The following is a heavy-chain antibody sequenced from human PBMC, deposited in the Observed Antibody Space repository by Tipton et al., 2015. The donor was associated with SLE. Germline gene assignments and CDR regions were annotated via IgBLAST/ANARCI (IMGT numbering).Heavy chain of an antibody. CDR1: GFTVSSNY. J-gene: IGHJ2*01. V-gene: IGHV3-53*01. Sequence: SLRLSCAASGFTVSSNYMSWVRQAPGKGLEWVSVIYSGGSTYYADSVKGRFTISRDNSKNTLYLQMNSLRAEDTAVYYCARDRYNWNGGWYFDLWGRGTLVTVSS. CDR3: ARDRYNWNGGWYFDL. CDR2: IYSGGST. D-gene: IGHD1-20*01.